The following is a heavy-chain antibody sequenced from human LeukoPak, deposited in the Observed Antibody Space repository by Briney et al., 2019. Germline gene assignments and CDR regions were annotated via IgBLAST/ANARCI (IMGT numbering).Heavy chain of an antibody. CDR1: GFTFTTAW. J-gene: IGHJ4*02. V-gene: IGHV3-15*01. Sequence: SGGSLRLSCAASGFTFTTAWMVWVRQAPGKGLEWVGRIKANIDGGSTDLAAPMKGRFIISRDDSTNTVYLQMNSLKTEDTAVYYCTTDFSHFDFSSGYYSYWGQGSLVTVSS. CDR2: IKANIDGGST. D-gene: IGHD3-3*01. CDR3: TTDFSHFDFSSGYYSY.